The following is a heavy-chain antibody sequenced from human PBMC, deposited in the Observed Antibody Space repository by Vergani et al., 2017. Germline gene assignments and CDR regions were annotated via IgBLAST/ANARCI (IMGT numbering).Heavy chain of an antibody. J-gene: IGHJ6*03. CDR1: GGSISSSSYY. CDR2: IDYSGST. Sequence: QVQLQESGPGLVKPSGTLSLTCAVSGGSISSSSYYWGWIRQPPGKGLEWIGSIDYSGSTYYNPSLKSRVTISVDTSKNQFSLKLRSVTAADTAVYYCARHLQGTTTLFYYYYYMDVWGKGTTVTVSS. CDR3: ARHLQGTTTLFYYYYYMDV. D-gene: IGHD1-1*01. V-gene: IGHV4-39*01.